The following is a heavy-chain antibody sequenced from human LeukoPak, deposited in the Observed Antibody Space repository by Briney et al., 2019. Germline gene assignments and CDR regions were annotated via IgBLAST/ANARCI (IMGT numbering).Heavy chain of an antibody. CDR3: ARDAGVLYYYDSSGYYTDPAFDY. Sequence: SETLSLTCTVSGGSISSYYWSWIRQPPGKGLEWIGRIYTSGSTNYNPSLKSRVTMSVDTSKNQFSLKLSSVTAADTAMYYCARDAGVLYYYDSSGYYTDPAFDYWGQGTLVTVSS. D-gene: IGHD3-22*01. CDR2: IYTSGST. J-gene: IGHJ4*02. V-gene: IGHV4-4*07. CDR1: GGSISSYY.